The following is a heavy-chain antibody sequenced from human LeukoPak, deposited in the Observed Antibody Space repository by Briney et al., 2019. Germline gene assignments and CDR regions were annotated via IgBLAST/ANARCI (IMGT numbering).Heavy chain of an antibody. CDR1: GFTFRSHG. CDR3: AKGPGGLAEKQPVDY. V-gene: IGHV3-30*18. CDR2: ISYDGSNE. Sequence: PGGSLRLSCAASGFTFRSHGMHWVRQAPGKGLEWVAVISYDGSNEYYADSVKGRFTISRDNSKNTLHLQMNSLRDEDTAVYYCAKGPGGLAEKQPVDYWGQGTRVTVSS. D-gene: IGHD2-15*01. J-gene: IGHJ4*02.